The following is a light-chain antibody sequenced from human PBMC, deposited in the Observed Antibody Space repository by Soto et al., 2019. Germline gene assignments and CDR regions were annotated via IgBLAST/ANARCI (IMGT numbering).Light chain of an antibody. J-gene: IGKJ3*01. Sequence: EIVLTQSPGTLSLSPGARATLSCRASQSVNSNYLAWYQQKPGQAPRLLIYGASSRATGIPDRFSGSKSGTAFTLTISRLEPEDFAVYYCQQYQSSPFTFGPGTKVDIK. V-gene: IGKV3-20*01. CDR1: QSVNSNY. CDR2: GAS. CDR3: QQYQSSPFT.